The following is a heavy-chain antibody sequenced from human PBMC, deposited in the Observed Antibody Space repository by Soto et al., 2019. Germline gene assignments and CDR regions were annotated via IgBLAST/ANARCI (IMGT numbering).Heavy chain of an antibody. D-gene: IGHD3-22*01. V-gene: IGHV4-38-2*01. CDR3: TRGAGAPWVRFDS. CDR2: ISYSAKT. CDR1: GYSITIGFY. Sequence: PSETLSLTCGVSGYSITIGFYCGCVRQSPGKGLEWIGSISYSAKTFYNPSLASRLSIAVDTSMNQFSLRLTSVTAADTALYYCTRGAGAPWVRFDSWGQGTLVTVSS. J-gene: IGHJ4*02.